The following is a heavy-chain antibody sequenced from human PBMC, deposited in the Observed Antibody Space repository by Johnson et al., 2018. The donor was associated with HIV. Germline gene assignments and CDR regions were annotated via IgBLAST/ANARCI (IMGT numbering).Heavy chain of an antibody. V-gene: IGHV3-30*04. CDR3: ATHVSDFPDTVTDDAFDI. J-gene: IGHJ3*02. Sequence: QVQLVESGGGVVQPGRSLRLSCVASGFRFSSYAVHWVRQAPGKGLEWVAVISYDGSNKYYADSVKGRFTISRDNSKNTMYLQINGLRAEDTALYYCATHVSDFPDTVTDDAFDIWGQGTMVTVSS. CDR2: ISYDGSNK. CDR1: GFRFSSYA. D-gene: IGHD3/OR15-3a*01.